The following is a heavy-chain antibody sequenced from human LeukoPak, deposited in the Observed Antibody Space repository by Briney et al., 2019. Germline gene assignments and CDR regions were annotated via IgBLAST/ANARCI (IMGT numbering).Heavy chain of an antibody. CDR1: GFTFSSYA. V-gene: IGHV3-23*01. J-gene: IGHJ4*02. Sequence: GGSLRLCCAASGFTFSSYAMAWVRRARGRGLEWVSAISGSGGRTYYVDSVKGRFTISRDNSKNTLYLQMNSLRVEDTAAYYCAKLPVAGLYFDYWGQGTLVTVSS. D-gene: IGHD6-19*01. CDR3: AKLPVAGLYFDY. CDR2: ISGSGGRT.